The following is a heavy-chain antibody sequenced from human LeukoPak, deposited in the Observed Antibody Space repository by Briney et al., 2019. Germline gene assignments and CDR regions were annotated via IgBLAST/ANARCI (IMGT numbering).Heavy chain of an antibody. Sequence: GGSLRLSCTASGFTFSSYAMNWVRQAPGKGLEWVAVISYDGSNKYYADSVKGRFTISRDNSKNTLYLQMNSLRAEDTAVYYCAKDTVVTAIQADYYYYYGMDVWGQGTTVTVSS. V-gene: IGHV3-30*18. J-gene: IGHJ6*02. CDR2: ISYDGSNK. CDR3: AKDTVVTAIQADYYYYYGMDV. D-gene: IGHD2-21*02. CDR1: GFTFSSYA.